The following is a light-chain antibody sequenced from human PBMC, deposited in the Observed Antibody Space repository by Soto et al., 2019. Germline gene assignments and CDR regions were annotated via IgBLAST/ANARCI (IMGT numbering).Light chain of an antibody. CDR2: DVT. CDR1: SSDIGAYDY. Sequence: QSALAQPASVSGSPGQSITISCNGTSSDIGAYDYVSWYQQHPGKAPKLMISDVTNRPSGVSNRFSGSKSGNTASLTISGLQAEDEADYYCSSYTSSSTRVFGGGTKLTVL. J-gene: IGLJ3*02. CDR3: SSYTSSSTRV. V-gene: IGLV2-14*01.